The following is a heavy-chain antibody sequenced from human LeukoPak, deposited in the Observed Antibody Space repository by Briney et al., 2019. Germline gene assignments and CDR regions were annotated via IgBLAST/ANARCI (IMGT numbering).Heavy chain of an antibody. CDR3: ARDLNFGSGSLDY. V-gene: IGHV3-74*01. Sequence: GGSLRLSCAASGITFSSHWMHWVRQDRGKGLIWVARISGDGGTTNYADSVKGRFTISRDNAKNTLHLQMNSLRAEDTAVYYCARDLNFGSGSLDYWGQGTLVTVSS. J-gene: IGHJ4*02. CDR1: GITFSSHW. CDR2: ISGDGGTT. D-gene: IGHD3-10*01.